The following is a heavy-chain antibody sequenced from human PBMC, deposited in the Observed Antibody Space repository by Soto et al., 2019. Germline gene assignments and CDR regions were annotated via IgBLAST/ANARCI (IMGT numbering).Heavy chain of an antibody. Sequence: ASVKVSCKASGYTFTSYGISWVRQAPGQGLERMGWISAYNGNTDYAQKFQDRVTMTTDTSTSTAYMELTGLRSNDTAMYYCASRLLGVRGVLTAHLQSWGQGTQVTVSS. D-gene: IGHD3-10*01. CDR3: ASRLLGVRGVLTAHLQS. CDR1: GYTFTSYG. J-gene: IGHJ1*01. CDR2: ISAYNGNT. V-gene: IGHV1-18*01.